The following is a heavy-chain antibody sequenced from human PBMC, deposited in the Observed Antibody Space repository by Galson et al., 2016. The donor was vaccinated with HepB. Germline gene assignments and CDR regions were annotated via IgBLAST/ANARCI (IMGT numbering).Heavy chain of an antibody. CDR3: ARVLQLGYDAFDI. J-gene: IGHJ3*02. V-gene: IGHV1-18*01. CDR1: GYTFSSHG. CDR2: ISAYSGNT. D-gene: IGHD1-1*01. Sequence: SVKVSCKASGYTFSSHGITWVRQAPGQGLECMGWISAYSGNTNYAQKFQGRVTMTTDTSTSTAYMELRSLRSDDTAVYYCARVLQLGYDAFDIWGQGTMVTVSS.